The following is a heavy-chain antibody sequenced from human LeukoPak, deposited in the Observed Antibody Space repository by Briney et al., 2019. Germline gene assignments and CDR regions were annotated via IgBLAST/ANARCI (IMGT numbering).Heavy chain of an antibody. Sequence: ASVKVSCKASGYTFTGYCMHWVRQAPGQGLEWMGWINPNSGGTNYAQKFQGRVTMTRDTSISTAYMELSRLRSDDTAVYYCARDRISRHYEALGYYYYGMDVWGQGTTATVSS. CDR3: ARDRISRHYEALGYYYYGMDV. D-gene: IGHD2-15*01. V-gene: IGHV1-2*02. CDR2: INPNSGGT. CDR1: GYTFTGYC. J-gene: IGHJ6*02.